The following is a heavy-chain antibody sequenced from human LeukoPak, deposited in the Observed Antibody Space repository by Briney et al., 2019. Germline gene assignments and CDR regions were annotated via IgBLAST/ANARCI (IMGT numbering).Heavy chain of an antibody. Sequence: GGSLRLSCAASGFIFSSYEMNWVRQAPGKGLEWASYISSSGSTIYYADSVKGRFTISRDNAKNSLYLQMNSLRAEDTAVYYCAREDSSGWYFDYWGQGTLVTVSS. D-gene: IGHD6-19*01. V-gene: IGHV3-48*03. CDR1: GFIFSSYE. J-gene: IGHJ4*02. CDR2: ISSSGSTI. CDR3: AREDSSGWYFDY.